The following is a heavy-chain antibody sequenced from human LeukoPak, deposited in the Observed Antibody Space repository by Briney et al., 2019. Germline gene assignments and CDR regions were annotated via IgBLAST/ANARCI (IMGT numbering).Heavy chain of an antibody. J-gene: IGHJ4*02. D-gene: IGHD6-19*01. Sequence: PGGSLRLSCAASGFTFSGSAMHWVRQASGKGLEWVGRIRSKANSYATAYAASVKGRFTISRDDSKNTAYLQMNSLKTEDTAVYYCTRHPAVAGTDWGQGTLVTVSS. CDR1: GFTFSGSA. CDR2: IRSKANSYAT. V-gene: IGHV3-73*01. CDR3: TRHPAVAGTD.